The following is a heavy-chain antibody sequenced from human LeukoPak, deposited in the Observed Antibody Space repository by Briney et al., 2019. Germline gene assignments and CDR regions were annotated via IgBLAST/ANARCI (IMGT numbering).Heavy chain of an antibody. D-gene: IGHD3-22*01. CDR3: ARAWLGYYDSSGYYWDY. CDR1: GGSFSGYY. V-gene: IGHV4-34*01. J-gene: IGHJ4*02. Sequence: PSETLSLTCAVYGGSFSGYYWSWIRQPPGKGLEWIGEIYHSGSTNYNPSLKSRVTISVDTSKNQFSLKLSSVTAADTAVYYCARAWLGYYDSSGYYWDYWGQGTLVTVSS. CDR2: IYHSGST.